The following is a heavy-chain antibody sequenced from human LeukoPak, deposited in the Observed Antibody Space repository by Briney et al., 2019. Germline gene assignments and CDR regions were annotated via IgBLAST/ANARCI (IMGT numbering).Heavy chain of an antibody. Sequence: GGSLRLSRAVSGFTFRIYAMTWVRQAPGKGLEWVSSISGSGGTYYADSVKGRFTISRDNSKNTLYLQMNSLRAEDTAVYYCAKTLGGYDYPYYYGMDVWGQGTTVTVSS. CDR1: GFTFRIYA. CDR2: ISGSGGT. CDR3: AKTLGGYDYPYYYGMDV. V-gene: IGHV3-23*01. D-gene: IGHD5-12*01. J-gene: IGHJ6*02.